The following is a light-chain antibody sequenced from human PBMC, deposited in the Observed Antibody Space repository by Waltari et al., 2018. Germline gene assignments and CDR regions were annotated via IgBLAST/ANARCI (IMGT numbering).Light chain of an antibody. Sequence: EIVMTQSPATLSVSPGERATLSCRASQSVSSNLAWYQQKPGQGPRLLMYGASSRATGIPARFSGSGSGTEFTLTISSLQSEDFALYYCQQYNNWPRTFGQGTKVEIK. CDR3: QQYNNWPRT. J-gene: IGKJ1*01. V-gene: IGKV3-15*01. CDR1: QSVSSN. CDR2: GAS.